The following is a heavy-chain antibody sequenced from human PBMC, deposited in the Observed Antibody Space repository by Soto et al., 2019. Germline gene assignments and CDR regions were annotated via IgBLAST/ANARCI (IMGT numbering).Heavy chain of an antibody. CDR3: ARTRHYGDYAPPQDV. D-gene: IGHD4-17*01. CDR2: IYSGGST. Sequence: GGSLRLSCAASGFTVSSNYMSWVRQAPGKGLEWVSVIYSGGSTYYADSVKGRFTISRDNSKNTLYLQMNSLRAEDTAVYYCARTRHYGDYAPPQDVWGKGTTVTVSS. J-gene: IGHJ6*04. CDR1: GFTVSSNY. V-gene: IGHV3-66*01.